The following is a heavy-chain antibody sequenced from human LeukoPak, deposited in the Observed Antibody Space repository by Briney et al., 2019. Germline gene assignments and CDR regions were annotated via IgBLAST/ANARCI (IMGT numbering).Heavy chain of an antibody. D-gene: IGHD6-6*01. Sequence: PPETLSLTCAVYGGSFSGYYWSWIRQPPGKGLEWIGEINHSGSTNYNPSLKSRVTISVDTSKNQFSLKLSSVTAADTAVYYCARAIQSIAARRGMDVWGQGTTVTVSS. V-gene: IGHV4-34*01. J-gene: IGHJ6*02. CDR3: ARAIQSIAARRGMDV. CDR1: GGSFSGYY. CDR2: INHSGST.